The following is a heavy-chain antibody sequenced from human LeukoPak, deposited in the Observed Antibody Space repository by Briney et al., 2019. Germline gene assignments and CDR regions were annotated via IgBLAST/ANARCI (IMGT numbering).Heavy chain of an antibody. CDR3: ARGRGEGRGISMVRGVRAPSYNWFDP. Sequence: PSETLSLTCVINGGSVSGYFWSWIRQPPGKGLEWIGEINYSGDTNYNPSLKSRVTMSVDTSKNQFSLKLSSVTAADTAVYYCARGRGEGRGISMVRGVRAPSYNWFDPWGHGTLVTVSS. J-gene: IGHJ5*02. V-gene: IGHV4-34*01. CDR2: INYSGDT. CDR1: GGSVSGYF. D-gene: IGHD3-10*01.